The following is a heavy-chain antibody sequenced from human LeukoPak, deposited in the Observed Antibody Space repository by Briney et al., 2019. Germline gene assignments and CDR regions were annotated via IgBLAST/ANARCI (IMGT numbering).Heavy chain of an antibody. CDR3: AREDYDSSGYYYYAFDI. V-gene: IGHV1-8*01. CDR2: MNPNSGNT. CDR1: GYTFTSYD. J-gene: IGHJ3*02. D-gene: IGHD3-22*01. Sequence: GASVKVSCKASGYTFTSYDINWVRQATGQGLEWMGCMNPNSGNTGYAQKFQGRVTMTRNTSISTAYMELSSLRSEDTAVYYCAREDYDSSGYYYYAFDIWGQGTMVTVSS.